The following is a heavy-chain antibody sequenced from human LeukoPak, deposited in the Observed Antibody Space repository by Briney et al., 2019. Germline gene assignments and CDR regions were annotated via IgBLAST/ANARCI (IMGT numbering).Heavy chain of an antibody. V-gene: IGHV3-48*03. CDR2: ISSCGSAI. CDR3: ATTYDYVWGTNS. CDR1: GVTFSSYE. D-gene: IGHD3-16*01. J-gene: IGHJ4*02. Sequence: PGGSLRLSCAASGVTFSSYEMNWVCKPPPKGQELVSYISSCGSAINYENSVMGRCTIFRVNATNSLFSQMNSLRTSDASAYYCATTYDYVWGTNSWGQGTLVTVSS.